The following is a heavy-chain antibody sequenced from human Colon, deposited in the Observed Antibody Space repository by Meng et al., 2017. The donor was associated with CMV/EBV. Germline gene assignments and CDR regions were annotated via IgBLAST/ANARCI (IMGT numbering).Heavy chain of an antibody. CDR3: ARQRDILTGYYTGYFDP. V-gene: IGHV4-39*07. J-gene: IGHJ5*02. CDR2: MYYSGST. CDR1: RSRTYY. D-gene: IGHD3-9*01. Sequence: RSRTYYWAWVRQPPGKGLEWIASMYYSGSTYYSQSLKSRATISLDASKTQFSLRLTSVTAADTAFYYCARQRDILTGYYTGYFDPWGQGTLVTVSS.